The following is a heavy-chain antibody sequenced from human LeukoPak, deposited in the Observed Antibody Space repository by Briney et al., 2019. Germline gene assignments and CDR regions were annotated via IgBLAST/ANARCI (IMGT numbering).Heavy chain of an antibody. Sequence: SETLSLTCAVYGGSFSGFYWNWIRQPPGKGLEWIGEINHSGSTNYNPSLKSRVTISLDTSKNQFSLKLSSVTAADTAVYYCARDRKGITIFGVVTSDAFDIWGQGTMVTVSS. V-gene: IGHV4-34*01. CDR2: INHSGST. CDR1: GGSFSGFY. D-gene: IGHD3-3*01. J-gene: IGHJ3*02. CDR3: ARDRKGITIFGVVTSDAFDI.